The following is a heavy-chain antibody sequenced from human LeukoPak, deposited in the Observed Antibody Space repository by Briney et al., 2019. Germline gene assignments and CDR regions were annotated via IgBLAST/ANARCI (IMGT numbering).Heavy chain of an antibody. CDR1: GYTFTSYG. CDR2: IDPNSGAT. V-gene: IGHV1-2*02. J-gene: IGHJ5*02. CDR3: AGKLGISAS. Sequence: ASVKVSCKASGYTFTSYGISWVRQAPGQGLEWMGWIDPNSGATTYAQKFQGRVTMTRDTSISTAYMELSRLRSDDTAVYYCAGKLGISASWGQGTLVTVSS. D-gene: IGHD6-13*01.